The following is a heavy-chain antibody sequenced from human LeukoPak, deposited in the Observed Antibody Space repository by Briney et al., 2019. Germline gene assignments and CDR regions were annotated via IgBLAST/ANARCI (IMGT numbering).Heavy chain of an antibody. D-gene: IGHD5-12*01. V-gene: IGHV3-7*01. CDR3: AREGAFSGYEHYFDY. CDR1: GFTFSSYW. CDR2: IKQDGSEK. J-gene: IGHJ4*02. Sequence: PGGSLRLSCAASGFTFSSYWMSWVRQAPGKGLEWVANIKQDGSEKYYVDSVKGRFTISRDNAKNSLYLQMNSLRAEDTAVYYCAREGAFSGYEHYFDYWGQGTLVTVSS.